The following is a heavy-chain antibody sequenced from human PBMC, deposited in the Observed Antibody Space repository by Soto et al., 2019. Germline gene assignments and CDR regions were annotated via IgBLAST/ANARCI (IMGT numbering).Heavy chain of an antibody. CDR2: MSYSGSS. CDR1: GGSISSGNYY. Sequence: PSETLSLTCTVSGGSISSGNYYWTWIRQPPGNGLEWIGYMSYSGSSNYNPSLKSRISISIYTSKNHFSLNLSSVTAADTAVHYSARDDRVVVYLESWGQGALVTVSS. D-gene: IGHD2-15*01. V-gene: IGHV4-61*01. J-gene: IGHJ4*01. CDR3: ARDDRVVVYLES.